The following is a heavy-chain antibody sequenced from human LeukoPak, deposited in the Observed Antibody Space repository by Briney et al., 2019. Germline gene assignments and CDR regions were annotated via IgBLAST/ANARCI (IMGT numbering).Heavy chain of an antibody. D-gene: IGHD6-6*01. Sequence: SETLSLTCTVSGGSISSFYWSWIRQPPGKGLEWIGYIYYSGSTNYNPSLKSRVTISVDTSKNQFSLKLSSVTAADTAVYYCARDREAARSWFDPWGQGTLVTVSS. J-gene: IGHJ5*02. V-gene: IGHV4-59*01. CDR1: GGSISSFY. CDR2: IYYSGST. CDR3: ARDREAARSWFDP.